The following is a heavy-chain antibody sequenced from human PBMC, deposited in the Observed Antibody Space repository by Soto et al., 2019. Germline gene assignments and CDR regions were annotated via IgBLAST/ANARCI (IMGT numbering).Heavy chain of an antibody. CDR3: ARGGDIVVVPAAHYYYYYYMDV. CDR2: IYYSGST. V-gene: IGHV4-59*01. CDR1: GGSISSYY. Sequence: QVQLQESGPGLVKPSETLSLTCTVSGGSISSYYWSWIRQPPGKGLEWIGYIYYSGSTNYNPSLKSRVTISVDTSKNPFSLKLSSVTAADTAVYYCARGGDIVVVPAAHYYYYYYMDVWGKGTTVTVSS. J-gene: IGHJ6*03. D-gene: IGHD2-2*01.